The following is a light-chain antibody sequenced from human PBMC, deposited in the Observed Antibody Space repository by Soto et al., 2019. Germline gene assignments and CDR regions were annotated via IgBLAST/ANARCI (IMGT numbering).Light chain of an antibody. CDR1: QSLLHSHGYKY. J-gene: IGKJ4*01. V-gene: IGKV2-28*01. CDR2: LGS. CDR3: MQALPTT. Sequence: DIVMTQSPLSLPVTPGEPASISCRSSQSLLHSHGYKYLDWYLQKPGQSPQLLIYLGSNRASGVPDRFSGSGSGTDFTLKISRVEAEDVGVYYCMQALPTTFGGGTKVDIK.